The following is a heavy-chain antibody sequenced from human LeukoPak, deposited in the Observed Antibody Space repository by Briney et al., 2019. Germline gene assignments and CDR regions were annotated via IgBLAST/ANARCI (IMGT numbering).Heavy chain of an antibody. J-gene: IGHJ4*02. CDR3: AKDVSYSSSIFDY. V-gene: IGHV3-48*04. Sequence: GGSLRLSCAGSGFTFSSYNMNWVRQAPGKGLEWVSYISSSGSTIYYADSVKGRFTISRDNAKNSLYLQMNSLRAEDTALYYCAKDVSYSSSIFDYWGQGTLVTVSS. CDR2: ISSSGSTI. CDR1: GFTFSSYN. D-gene: IGHD6-6*01.